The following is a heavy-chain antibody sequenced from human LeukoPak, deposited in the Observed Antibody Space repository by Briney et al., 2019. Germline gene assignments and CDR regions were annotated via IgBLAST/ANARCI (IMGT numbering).Heavy chain of an antibody. D-gene: IGHD5/OR15-5a*01. V-gene: IGHV4-61*02. J-gene: IGHJ4*02. CDR1: GGSISRGSYY. Sequence: SETLSLTCTVSGGSISRGSYYWRWIRQPAGKGLEWIGRIYTSGSTNYNPSLKSRITISVDTSKNQFSLKLSSVTAADTAVYYCARDSVSTYYFDYWGQGTLVTVSS. CDR2: IYTSGST. CDR3: ARDSVSTYYFDY.